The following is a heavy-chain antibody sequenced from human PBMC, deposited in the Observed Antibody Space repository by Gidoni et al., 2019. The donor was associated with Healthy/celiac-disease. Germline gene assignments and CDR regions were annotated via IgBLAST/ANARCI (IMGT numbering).Heavy chain of an antibody. CDR1: GFTVSSYA. V-gene: IGHV3-64*01. J-gene: IGHJ4*02. CDR3: ARTVTDEPWELHPDY. Sequence: EVQLVESGGGLVQPGGSLRLSWAASGFTVSSYAMHWGRQAPGKGLEYVSAISSNGGSTYYANSVKGRFTISRDNSKNTLYLQMGSLRAEDMAVYYCARTVTDEPWELHPDYWGQGTLVTVSS. D-gene: IGHD1-26*01. CDR2: ISSNGGST.